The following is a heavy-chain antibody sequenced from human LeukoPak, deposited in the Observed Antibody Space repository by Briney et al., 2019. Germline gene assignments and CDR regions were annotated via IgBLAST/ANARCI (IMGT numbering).Heavy chain of an antibody. CDR3: AKDVPAAYHYYYGMDV. CDR2: ISGSGGST. V-gene: IGHV3-23*01. J-gene: IGHJ6*02. CDR1: GFTFSSYA. D-gene: IGHD2-2*01. Sequence: GGSLRLSCAASGFTFSSYAMSWARQAPGKGLEWVSAISGSGGSTYYADSVKGRFTTSRDNSKNTLYLQMNSLRAEDTAVYYCAKDVPAAYHYYYGMDVWGQGTTVTVSS.